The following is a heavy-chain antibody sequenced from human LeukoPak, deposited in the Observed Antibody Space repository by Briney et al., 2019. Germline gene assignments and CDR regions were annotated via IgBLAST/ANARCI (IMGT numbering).Heavy chain of an antibody. J-gene: IGHJ4*02. V-gene: IGHV1-18*01. CDR3: ARDRVDFWSGYYLDFDY. CDR2: ISAYNGNT. CDR1: GYTFTSYG. D-gene: IGHD3-3*01. Sequence: ASVKVSCKASGYTFTSYGISWVRQAPGQGLEWMGWISAYNGNTNYAQKLQGRVTMTTDTSTSTAHMELRSLRSDDTAVYYCARDRVDFWSGYYLDFDYWAQGTLVTVSS.